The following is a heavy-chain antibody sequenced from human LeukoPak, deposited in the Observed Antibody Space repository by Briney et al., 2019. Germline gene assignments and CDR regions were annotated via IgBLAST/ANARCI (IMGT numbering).Heavy chain of an antibody. J-gene: IGHJ4*02. CDR2: FYNTGYT. V-gene: IGHV3-53*01. CDR1: GFTVSDNY. Sequence: GGSLRLSCAASGFTVSDNYMTWVRQAPGKGLEWVSVFYNTGYTYYADSVKGRFTISRDNAKNSLYLQMNSLRAEDTAVYYCARDGDRYCSGGSCYYHYWGQGTLVTVSS. D-gene: IGHD2-15*01. CDR3: ARDGDRYCSGGSCYYHY.